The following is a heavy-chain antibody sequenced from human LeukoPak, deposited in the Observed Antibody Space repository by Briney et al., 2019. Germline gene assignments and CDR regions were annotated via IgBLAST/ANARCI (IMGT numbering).Heavy chain of an antibody. D-gene: IGHD1/OR15-1a*01. CDR3: AKDNNHGPLYFFDC. CDR1: GFTFSSYA. J-gene: IGHJ4*02. Sequence: GGSLRLSCTASGFTFSSYALSWVRQAPEKGLEWVSTIIPNDDSTYYADSVKGRFTISRDNSKNTVYLQLNSLRADDTAVYYCAKDNNHGPLYFFDCWGQGTLVTVSS. CDR2: IIPNDDST. V-gene: IGHV3-23*01.